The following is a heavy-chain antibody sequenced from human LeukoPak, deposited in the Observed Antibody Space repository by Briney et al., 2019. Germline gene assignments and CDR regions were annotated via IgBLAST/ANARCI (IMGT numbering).Heavy chain of an antibody. CDR1: GFTFSSYS. V-gene: IGHV3-48*01. CDR3: ARDKTPAWGWELTQSFDY. J-gene: IGHJ4*02. Sequence: GGSLRLSCAASGFTFSSYSMNWVRQAPGKGLEWVSYISSSSSTIYYADSVKGRFTISRDNAKNSLYLQMNSLRAEDTAVYYCARDKTPAWGWELTQSFDYWGQGTLVTVSS. D-gene: IGHD1-26*01. CDR2: ISSSSSTI.